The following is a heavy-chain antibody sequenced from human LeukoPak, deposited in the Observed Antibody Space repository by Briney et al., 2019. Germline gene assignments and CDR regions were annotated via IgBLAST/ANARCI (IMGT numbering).Heavy chain of an antibody. CDR2: IYYSGST. J-gene: IGHJ4*02. CDR1: GVSISGSSYF. CDR3: ARGRAHYYYDSSRYFDY. Sequence: PSETLSLTCTVSGVSISGSSYFWGWIRQPPGKGLEWIGSIYYSGSTYYNPSLKSRVTISVDTSKNQFSLKLSSVTAADTAVYYCARGRAHYYYDSSRYFDYWGQGTLVTVSS. D-gene: IGHD3-22*01. V-gene: IGHV4-39*01.